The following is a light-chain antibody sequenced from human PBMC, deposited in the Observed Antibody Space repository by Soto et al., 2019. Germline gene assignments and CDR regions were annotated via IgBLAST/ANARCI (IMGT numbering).Light chain of an antibody. CDR1: QGIRNF. V-gene: IGKV1-27*01. Sequence: DIQMTQSPTSLSASVGDRVTITCRASQGIRNFVAWYQQKPGKPPKLLIYAASTLQSGVPSRFSGSGSGTDFTLTINRLQPEDVATYSGQKYSSVPVFGPGTKVEI. CDR3: QKYSSVPV. CDR2: AAS. J-gene: IGKJ3*01.